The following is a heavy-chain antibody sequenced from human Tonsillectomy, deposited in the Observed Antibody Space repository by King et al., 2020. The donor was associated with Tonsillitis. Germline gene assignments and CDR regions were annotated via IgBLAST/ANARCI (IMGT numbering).Heavy chain of an antibody. CDR2: IYSGGSST. J-gene: IGHJ5*02. CDR1: VFTFSSYA. Sequence: VQLVESGGGLVQPGGSLRLSCAASVFTFSSYAMSWVRQAPGKGLEWVSVIYSGGSSTYYADSVKGRFTISRDNSKNTLYLQMNSLRAEDTAVYYCAKDRGMEQWLVLWFDPWGQGTLVTVSS. CDR3: AKDRGMEQWLVLWFDP. D-gene: IGHD6-19*01. V-gene: IGHV3-23*03.